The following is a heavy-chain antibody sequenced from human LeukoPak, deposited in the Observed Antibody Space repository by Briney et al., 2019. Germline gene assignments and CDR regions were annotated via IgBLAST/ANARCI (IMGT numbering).Heavy chain of an antibody. CDR1: GYTFTGYY. Sequence: ASVKVSCKASGYTFTGYYMHWVRQAPGQGLEWMGRINPNSGGTNYAQKFQGRVTMTRDTSISTAYMELSRLRSDDTAVYYCALSRHYYYATDDWGQGTTVTVSS. CDR3: ALSRHYYYATDD. CDR2: INPNSGGT. J-gene: IGHJ6*02. V-gene: IGHV1-2*06.